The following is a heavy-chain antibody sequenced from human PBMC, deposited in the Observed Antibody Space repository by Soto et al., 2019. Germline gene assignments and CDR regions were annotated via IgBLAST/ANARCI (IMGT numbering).Heavy chain of an antibody. CDR1: GGSIISYY. CDR3: ARARGDYVTPDWYYGMDV. V-gene: IGHV4-59*01. D-gene: IGHD4-17*01. CDR2: IYYSGST. J-gene: IGHJ6*02. Sequence: SETLSLTCTVSGGSIISYYWSWIPQPPWKGLEWIGYIYYSGSTNYNPSLKSRVTISVDTSKNQFSLKLSSVTAADTAVYYCARARGDYVTPDWYYGMDVWGQGTTVTSP.